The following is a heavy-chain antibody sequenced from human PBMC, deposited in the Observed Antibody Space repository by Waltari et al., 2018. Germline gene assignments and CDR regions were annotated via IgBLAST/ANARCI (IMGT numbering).Heavy chain of an antibody. CDR3: ARDGDNGGNSWWFDP. J-gene: IGHJ5*02. V-gene: IGHV4-38-2*02. D-gene: IGHD2-21*02. CDR1: GYSISSGYY. CDR2: IYHSGTT. Sequence: QVQLQQSGPGLVRPSETLSLTCDVSGYSISSGYYWGWIRQSPEKGLEWIGSIYHSGTTYDRPSLKRRVTISMYTAQNEFPMTLFSVTAADTAVYYGARDGDNGGNSWWFDPWGQGTLVTVSS.